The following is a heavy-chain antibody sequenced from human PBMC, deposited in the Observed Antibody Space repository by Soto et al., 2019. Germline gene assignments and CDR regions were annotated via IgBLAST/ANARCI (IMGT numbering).Heavy chain of an antibody. CDR3: ARDIWVGASSSQYFGMDV. Sequence: EVQLVESGGGLVQPGGSLRLSCAASGFIFSNYDMHWVRQTTGKGLEWVSGIGTLGDTYYSGSVKGRFIISRENAKESFHLQMNSLRAEDTAVYYCARDIWVGASSSQYFGMDVWGQGTTVTVSS. CDR2: IGTLGDT. V-gene: IGHV3-13*01. CDR1: GFIFSNYD. D-gene: IGHD1-26*01. J-gene: IGHJ6*02.